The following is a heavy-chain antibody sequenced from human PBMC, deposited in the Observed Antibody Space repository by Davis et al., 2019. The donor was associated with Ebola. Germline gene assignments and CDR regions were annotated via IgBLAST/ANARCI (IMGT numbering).Heavy chain of an antibody. CDR2: TYYRSKWYN. Sequence: SETLSLTCAISGDSVSGNSVAWNWIRQSPSRGLEWLGRTYYRSKWYNDYAVSVKSRITITPDTSKNQFSLQLNSVTPEDTAVYYCARDSMVVVVVAATWNYYFGMDVWGQGTTVTVSS. D-gene: IGHD2-15*01. J-gene: IGHJ6*02. V-gene: IGHV6-1*01. CDR3: ARDSMVVVVVAATWNYYFGMDV. CDR1: GDSVSGNSVA.